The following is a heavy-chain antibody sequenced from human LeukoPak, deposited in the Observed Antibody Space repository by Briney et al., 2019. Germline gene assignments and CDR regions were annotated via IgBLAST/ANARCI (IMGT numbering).Heavy chain of an antibody. CDR3: TRAGPYRGTTVGLGDY. D-gene: IGHD4-23*01. Sequence: PGGSLRLSRAASGFTLSDHYMHGVRPAPGKGLEGVGRSRNKANSYTTEYAASVKGRFTISTDDSKKSLYLQMNSMKTEDTAVYYCTRAGPYRGTTVGLGDYWGQGTLVTVSS. V-gene: IGHV3-72*01. J-gene: IGHJ4*02. CDR2: SRNKANSYTT. CDR1: GFTLSDHY.